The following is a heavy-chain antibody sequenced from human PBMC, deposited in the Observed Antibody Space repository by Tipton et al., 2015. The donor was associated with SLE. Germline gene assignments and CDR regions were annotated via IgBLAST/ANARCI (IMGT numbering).Heavy chain of an antibody. CDR3: ASTDGASVVARFDY. Sequence: TLSLTCTVSGGSISSYYWSWIRQPAGKGLEWIGRVYSSGSTNYNPSLKSRVTMSVDTSKNQFSLKLSSVTAADAAVYYCASTDGASVVARFDYWGQGTLVTVSP. CDR2: VYSSGST. J-gene: IGHJ4*02. V-gene: IGHV4-4*07. D-gene: IGHD2-21*01. CDR1: GGSISSYY.